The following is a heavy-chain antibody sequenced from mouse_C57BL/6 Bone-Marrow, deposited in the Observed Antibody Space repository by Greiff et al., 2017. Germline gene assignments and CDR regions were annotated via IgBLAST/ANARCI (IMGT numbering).Heavy chain of an antibody. J-gene: IGHJ2*01. Sequence: EVKLVESGGGLVKPGGSLKLSCAASGFTFSSYAMSWVRQTPEKRLEWVATISDGGSYTYYPDNVKGRFTISRDNAKNNLYLQMSHLKSEDTAMYYCARAQTGSFDYWGQGTTLTVSS. CDR1: GFTFSSYA. V-gene: IGHV5-4*03. CDR2: ISDGGSYT. CDR3: ARAQTGSFDY. D-gene: IGHD4-1*01.